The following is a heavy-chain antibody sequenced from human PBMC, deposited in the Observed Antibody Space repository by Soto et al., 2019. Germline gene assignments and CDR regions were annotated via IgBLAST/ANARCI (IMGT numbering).Heavy chain of an antibody. CDR1: GFTFSSYG. V-gene: IGHV3-33*01. Sequence: GGSLRLSCAASGFTFSSYGMHWVRQAPGKGLEWVAIIWYDASNKYYADSVKGRFTISRDNSKNTLFLQMNSLRAEDTAVYYCARSYSGYAFDPWGQGTLVTVSS. CDR3: ARSYSGYAFDP. CDR2: IWYDASNK. J-gene: IGHJ5*02. D-gene: IGHD5-12*01.